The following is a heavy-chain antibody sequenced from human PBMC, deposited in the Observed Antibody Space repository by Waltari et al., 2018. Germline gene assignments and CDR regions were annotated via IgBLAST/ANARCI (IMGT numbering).Heavy chain of an antibody. J-gene: IGHJ4*02. D-gene: IGHD2-15*01. CDR2: IWYDGTNT. CDR1: GFTFTTYG. V-gene: IGHV3-33*01. Sequence: QVHLVESGGGVVQPGRSLRPSGAASGFTFTTYGIHRVRQAPGKGLEWVAVIWYDGTNTYYGDSVKGRFTISRDNSKNTVFLQMNSLRVEDTAVYYCARGVVVAPPDYWGQGTLVTVSS. CDR3: ARGVVVAPPDY.